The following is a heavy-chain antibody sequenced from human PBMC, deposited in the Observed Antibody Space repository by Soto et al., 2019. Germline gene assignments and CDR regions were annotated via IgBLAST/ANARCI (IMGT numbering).Heavy chain of an antibody. CDR3: ARTDSRGAWAAWF. D-gene: IGHD6-13*01. CDR2: IRYSGTT. CDR1: GASVNSASYD. Sequence: SETLSLTCTVSGASVNSASYDWTWIRQPPGKGLEYIGYIRYSGTTDYNPSLKSRVTISLDTSKNHFSLKLTSVTSADTAVYYCARTDSRGAWAAWFWGQGTLVTVSS. J-gene: IGHJ4*02. V-gene: IGHV4-61*03.